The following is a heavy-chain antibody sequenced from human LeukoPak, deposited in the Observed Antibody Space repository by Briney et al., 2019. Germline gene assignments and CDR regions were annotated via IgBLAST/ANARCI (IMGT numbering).Heavy chain of an antibody. J-gene: IGHJ6*02. CDR2: IYTSGST. Sequence: SETLSLTCTVSSGSISSYYWSWIRQPAGKGLEWIGRIYTSGSTNYNPSLKSRVTMSVDTSKNQFSLKLSSVTAADTAVYYCASRTDKYYYYGMDVWGQGTTVTVSS. CDR1: SGSISSYY. V-gene: IGHV4-4*07. CDR3: ASRTDKYYYYGMDV.